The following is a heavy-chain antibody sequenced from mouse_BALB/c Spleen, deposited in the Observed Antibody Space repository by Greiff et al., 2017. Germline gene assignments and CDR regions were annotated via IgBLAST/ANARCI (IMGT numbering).Heavy chain of an antibody. CDR2: ISYSGST. J-gene: IGHJ3*01. CDR1: GYSITSDYA. V-gene: IGHV3-2*02. D-gene: IGHD4-1*01. Sequence: VQLKESGPGLVKPSQSLSLTCTVTGYSITSDYAWNWIRQFPGNKLEWMGYISYSGSTSYNPSLKSRISITRDTSKNQFYLQLNSVTTEDTATYYCASSWDVGFAYWGQGTLVTVSA. CDR3: ASSWDVGFAY.